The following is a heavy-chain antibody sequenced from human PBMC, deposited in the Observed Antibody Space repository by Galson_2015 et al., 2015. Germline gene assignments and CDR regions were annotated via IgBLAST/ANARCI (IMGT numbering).Heavy chain of an antibody. D-gene: IGHD5-12*01. CDR1: GFTFSSYS. V-gene: IGHV3-48*02. CDR3: AREVATRSWEDWSDS. J-gene: IGHJ5*01. Sequence: SLRLSCAASGFTFSSYSMNWVRRAPGKGLEWVSYISSSSSTIYYADSVKGRFTISRDNAKNSLYLQMNSLRDEDTAVYYCAREVATRSWEDWSDSWGQGTLVTVSS. CDR2: ISSSSSTI.